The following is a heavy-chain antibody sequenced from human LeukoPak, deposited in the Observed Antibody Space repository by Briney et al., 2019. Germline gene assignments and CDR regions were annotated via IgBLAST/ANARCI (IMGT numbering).Heavy chain of an antibody. Sequence: GGSLRLSCAASGFTFSSYGMHWVRQAPGKGLEWVAVISYDGSNKYYADSVKGRFTISRDNSKNTLYLQMNSLRAEDTAVYYCARGGSIGSSLDYWGQGTLVTVSS. D-gene: IGHD6-13*01. CDR2: ISYDGSNK. J-gene: IGHJ4*02. CDR1: GFTFSSYG. V-gene: IGHV3-30*03. CDR3: ARGGSIGSSLDY.